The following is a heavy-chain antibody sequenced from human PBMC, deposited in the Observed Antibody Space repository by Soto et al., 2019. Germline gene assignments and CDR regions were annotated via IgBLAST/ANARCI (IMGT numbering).Heavy chain of an antibody. CDR3: ARELGYCISTSCSNWFDP. V-gene: IGHV4-30-4*01. J-gene: IGHJ5*02. CDR1: GGSISSGDYY. D-gene: IGHD2-2*01. CDR2: IYYSGST. Sequence: QVQLQESGPGLVKPSQTLSLTCTVSGGSISSGDYYWSWIRQPPGKGLEWIGYIYYSGSTYYNPSLKSRVTISVDTSKNQFSLKLSSVTAADTAVYYCARELGYCISTSCSNWFDPWAQGTLVTVSS.